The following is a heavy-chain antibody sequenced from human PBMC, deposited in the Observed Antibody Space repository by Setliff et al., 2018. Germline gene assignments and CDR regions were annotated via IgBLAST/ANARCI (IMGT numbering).Heavy chain of an antibody. CDR1: GYSFSSNA. CDR2: IHAGSSNT. Sequence: GASVKVSCKASGYSFSSNAFHWVRQAPGQTLEWMGWIHAGSSNTLYSQRFQDRITISRDTSATTVHMELSSLRSDDTAVYYCARMSTSSPHYDYWGQGTLVTVSS. J-gene: IGHJ4*02. CDR3: ARMSTSSPHYDY. V-gene: IGHV1-3*01.